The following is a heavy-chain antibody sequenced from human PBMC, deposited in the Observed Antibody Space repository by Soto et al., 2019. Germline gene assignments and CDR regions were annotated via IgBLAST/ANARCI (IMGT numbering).Heavy chain of an antibody. D-gene: IGHD5-18*01. Sequence: ESGGGLVQPGRSLRLSCAASGFTFDDYAMHWVRQPPGKGLEWVSGISWNSGSIGYADSVKGRFTISRDNAKNSLYLQMNSLRAEDTALYYCAKAVGSYGNFDYWGQGTLVTVSS. CDR2: ISWNSGSI. V-gene: IGHV3-9*01. CDR1: GFTFDDYA. CDR3: AKAVGSYGNFDY. J-gene: IGHJ4*02.